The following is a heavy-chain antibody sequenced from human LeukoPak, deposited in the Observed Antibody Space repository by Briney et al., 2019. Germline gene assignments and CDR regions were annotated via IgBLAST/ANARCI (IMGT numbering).Heavy chain of an antibody. CDR2: VSPGDSDT. Sequence: GESLKISCKGSGYSFTTYRIGWVRQMPGKGLEWMGVVSPGDSDTRYSPSFQGQVTISADKSISAAYLQWSSLKASDTAMYYCARHLDDSSGYYYRTMYYFDYWGQGTLVTVSS. D-gene: IGHD3-22*01. V-gene: IGHV5-51*01. CDR3: ARHLDDSSGYYYRTMYYFDY. CDR1: GYSFTTYR. J-gene: IGHJ4*02.